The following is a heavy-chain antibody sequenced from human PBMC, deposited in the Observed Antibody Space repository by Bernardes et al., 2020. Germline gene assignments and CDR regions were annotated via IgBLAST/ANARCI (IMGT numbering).Heavy chain of an antibody. Sequence: GGSLRLSRAASGFTFSSYAMSWVRQAPGKGLEWVSAISGSGGSTYYADSVKGRFTISRDNSKNTLYLQMNSLRAEDTAVYYCAKSEATTYYDILTGYYMFDYWGQGTLVTVSS. CDR2: ISGSGGST. CDR1: GFTFSSYA. CDR3: AKSEATTYYDILTGYYMFDY. V-gene: IGHV3-23*01. J-gene: IGHJ4*02. D-gene: IGHD3-9*01.